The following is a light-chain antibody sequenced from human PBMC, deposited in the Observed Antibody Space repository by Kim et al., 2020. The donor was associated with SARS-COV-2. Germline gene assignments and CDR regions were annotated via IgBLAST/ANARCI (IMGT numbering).Light chain of an antibody. CDR1: QGIGNQ. CDR2: AAS. V-gene: IGKV1-6*01. Sequence: AIQMTQSPSSLSASVGDRVTITCRASQGIGNQLGWYQQKPGKAPKLLIYAASTLQGGVPSRFSGSGSGTDFTLTVSSLLPEDFATYYCLQDYGYPRTFGQGTKVEI. CDR3: LQDYGYPRT. J-gene: IGKJ2*01.